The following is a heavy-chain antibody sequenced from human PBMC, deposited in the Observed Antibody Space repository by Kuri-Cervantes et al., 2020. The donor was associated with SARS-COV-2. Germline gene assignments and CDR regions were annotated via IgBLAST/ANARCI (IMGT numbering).Heavy chain of an antibody. Sequence: SETLSLTCALYGESFGDFFWTWIRQPPGKGLEWIGANNHSGSAGYNPALKSRGTISVDTSKNQFSLKLSSVTVADTAVYDCARDRREMTIFGAIYYGRDFWGQGTTVTVSS. CDR1: GESFGDFF. V-gene: IGHV4-34*01. CDR2: NNHSGSA. CDR3: ARDRREMTIFGAIYYGRDF. D-gene: IGHD3-3*01. J-gene: IGHJ6*02.